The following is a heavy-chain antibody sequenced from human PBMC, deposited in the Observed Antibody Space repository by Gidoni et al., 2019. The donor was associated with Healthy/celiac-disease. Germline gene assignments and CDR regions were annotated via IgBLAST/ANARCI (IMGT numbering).Heavy chain of an antibody. D-gene: IGHD3-10*01. CDR1: GFTFSSYG. CDR2: ISYDGSNK. J-gene: IGHJ4*02. Sequence: AASGFTFSSYGMHWVRQAPGKGLEWVAVISYDGSNKYYADSVKGRFTISRDNSKNTLYLQMNSLRAEDTAVYYCAKDALGGPFGYWGQGTLVTVSS. CDR3: AKDALGGPFGY. V-gene: IGHV3-30*18.